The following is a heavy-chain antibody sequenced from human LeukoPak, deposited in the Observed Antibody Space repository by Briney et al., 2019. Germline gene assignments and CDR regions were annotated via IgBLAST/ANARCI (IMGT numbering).Heavy chain of an antibody. CDR3: ARLKCISTTCPSRYVMDV. V-gene: IGHV4-59*01. J-gene: IGHJ6*02. D-gene: IGHD2-2*01. Sequence: PSETLSLTCSVSSCSISSYYWSWIRQPPGKGLEYIGYIYYSGSTNYNPSLKSRVTISVDTSKDQFSLNLTSVTAADTAVYYCARLKCISTTCPSRYVMDVWGQGTTVTVSS. CDR2: IYYSGST. CDR1: SCSISSYY.